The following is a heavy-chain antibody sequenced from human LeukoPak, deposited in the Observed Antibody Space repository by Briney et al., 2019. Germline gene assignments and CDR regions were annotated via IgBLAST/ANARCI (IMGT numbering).Heavy chain of an antibody. D-gene: IGHD1-14*01. Sequence: AVKVSCKASGGTFSSYAISWVRQATGQGLEWMGGIIPIFGTANYAQKFQGRVTITADESTSTAYMELSSLRSEDTAVYYCARDNPLDAFDIWGQGTMVTVSS. CDR3: ARDNPLDAFDI. V-gene: IGHV1-69*13. CDR2: IIPIFGTA. CDR1: GGTFSSYA. J-gene: IGHJ3*02.